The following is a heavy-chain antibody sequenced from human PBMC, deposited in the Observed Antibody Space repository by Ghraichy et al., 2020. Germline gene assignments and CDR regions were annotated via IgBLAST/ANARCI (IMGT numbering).Heavy chain of an antibody. CDR1: GFTFSSYS. V-gene: IGHV3-21*01. Sequence: GGSLRLSCAASGFTFSSYSMNWVRQAPGKGLEWVSSISSSSSYIYYADSVKGRFTISRDNAKNSLYLQMNSLRAEDTAVYYCARGVSWPQLWFPAYWYFHLWGRGTLVTVSS. CDR2: ISSSSSYI. D-gene: IGHD5-18*01. CDR3: ARGVSWPQLWFPAYWYFHL. J-gene: IGHJ2*01.